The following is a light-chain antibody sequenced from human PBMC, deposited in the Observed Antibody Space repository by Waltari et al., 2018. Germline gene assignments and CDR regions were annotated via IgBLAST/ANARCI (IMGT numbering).Light chain of an antibody. V-gene: IGKV3-20*01. J-gene: IGKJ1*01. Sequence: EIVLTQSPGTLSLSPGERATLSCRASQSGSGSYLAWYQQKPGQAPRLLIYGASSRATGIPDRFSGSGSGTDFTLTISRLEPEDFVVYYCQQYSSSSRTFGQGTKVEIK. CDR2: GAS. CDR3: QQYSSSSRT. CDR1: QSGSGSY.